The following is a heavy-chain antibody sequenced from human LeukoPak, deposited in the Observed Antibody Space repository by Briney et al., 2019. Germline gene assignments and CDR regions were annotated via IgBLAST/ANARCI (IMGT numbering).Heavy chain of an antibody. Sequence: GGSLRLSCAASALTVTNTYMSWVRQAPEMGLECVSVIYIGGSTYYAASVKGRFTISRDSSENTVYLQMTSLRVEDTAVYYCARCKIGSHFDYWGQGTLVTVSS. D-gene: IGHD1-26*01. CDR2: IYIGGST. J-gene: IGHJ4*02. CDR3: ARCKIGSHFDY. V-gene: IGHV3-53*01. CDR1: ALTVTNTY.